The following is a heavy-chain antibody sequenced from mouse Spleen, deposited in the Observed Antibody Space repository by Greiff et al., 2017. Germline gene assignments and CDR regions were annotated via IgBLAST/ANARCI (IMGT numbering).Heavy chain of an antibody. CDR1: GFSLTSYG. CDR2: IWSDGST. J-gene: IGHJ1*01. V-gene: IGHV2-6-1*01. CDR3: ARHEGYDYDGGYWYFDV. Sequence: VKLVESGPGLVAPSQSLSITCTVSGFSLTSYGVHWVRQPPGKGLEWLVVIWSDGSTTYNSALKSRLSISKDNSKSQVFLKMNSLQTDDTAMYYCARHEGYDYDGGYWYFDVWGAGTTVTVSS. D-gene: IGHD2-4*01.